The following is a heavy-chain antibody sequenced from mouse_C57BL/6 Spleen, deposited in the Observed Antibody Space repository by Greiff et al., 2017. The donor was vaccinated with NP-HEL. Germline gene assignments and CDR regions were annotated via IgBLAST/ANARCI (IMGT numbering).Heavy chain of an antibody. CDR1: GYTFTSYW. D-gene: IGHD1-1*01. CDR2: IYPGSGST. V-gene: IGHV1-55*01. CDR3: AREGSYYYGSSSFAY. Sequence: QVQLQQPGAELVKPGASVKMSCKASGYTFTSYWITWVKQRPGQGLEWIGDIYPGSGSTNYNEKFKSKATLTVDTSSSTAYMQLSSLTSEDSAVYYCAREGSYYYGSSSFAYWGQGTLVTVSA. J-gene: IGHJ3*01.